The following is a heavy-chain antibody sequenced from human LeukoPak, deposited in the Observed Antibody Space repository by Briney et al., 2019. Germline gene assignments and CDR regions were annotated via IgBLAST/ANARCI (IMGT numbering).Heavy chain of an antibody. CDR1: VVTFRSDG. Sequence: PGRSLRLSWGASVVTFRSDGMDWGRKAPDKGLEWVAVIWYDGSNKYYADSVKGRFTISRDNSKNTLYLQMNSLRAEDTAVYYCARDQAPSDPVTTMIVVVTDYYGMDVWGQGTTVTVSS. CDR2: IWYDGSNK. V-gene: IGHV3-33*01. CDR3: ARDQAPSDPVTTMIVVVTDYYGMDV. D-gene: IGHD3-22*01. J-gene: IGHJ6*02.